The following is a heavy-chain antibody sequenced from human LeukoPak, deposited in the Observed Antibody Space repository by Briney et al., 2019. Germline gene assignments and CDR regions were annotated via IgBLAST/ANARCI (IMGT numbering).Heavy chain of an antibody. CDR3: ARALSYCSSTSCWVYYYMDV. D-gene: IGHD2-2*01. CDR2: MNPNSGNT. CDR1: GYTFTSYD. J-gene: IGHJ6*03. V-gene: IGHV1-8*03. Sequence: GASVKVSCKASGYTFTSYDINWVRQATGQGLEWMGWMNPNSGNTGYAQKFQGRVTITRNTSISTAYMELSRLRSDDTAVYYCARALSYCSSTSCWVYYYMDVWGKGTTVTVSS.